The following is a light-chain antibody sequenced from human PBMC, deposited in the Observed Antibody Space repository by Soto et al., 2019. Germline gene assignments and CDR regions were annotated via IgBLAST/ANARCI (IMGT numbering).Light chain of an antibody. CDR2: STT. CDR1: PGAVTSGSY. Sequence: QAVVTQEPSLTVSPGGTVTLTCASSPGAVTSGSYAIWFQQKPGQAPRPLIYSTTNRHSRTPARFSGSLLGGKAALTLSGVQPEDEAHYYCLLYYGGALWVFGGGTKLTVL. J-gene: IGLJ3*02. CDR3: LLYYGGALWV. V-gene: IGLV7-43*01.